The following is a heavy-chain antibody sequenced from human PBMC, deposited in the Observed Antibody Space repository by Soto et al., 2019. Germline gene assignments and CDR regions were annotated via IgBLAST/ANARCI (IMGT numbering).Heavy chain of an antibody. V-gene: IGHV3-30*18. CDR3: AKDIHHSSGYFFTVRLNDMDV. CDR2: MSYDGANE. CDR1: GFTFSSYA. D-gene: IGHD3-22*01. Sequence: SLILSCAASGFTFSSYAMQWRRQAPDKVLELVALMSYDGANEYYAHSVQGRFTMSRDKSKSMLYLEISSLRAEDTAVYYCAKDIHHSSGYFFTVRLNDMDVWGQGTTVTVSS. J-gene: IGHJ6*01.